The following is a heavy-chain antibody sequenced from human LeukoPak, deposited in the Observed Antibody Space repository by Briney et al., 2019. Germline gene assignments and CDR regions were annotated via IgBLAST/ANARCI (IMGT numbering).Heavy chain of an antibody. Sequence: QPSETLSLTCAVYGGSFSDYYWTWIRQPPGKGLEWVANIKPDGTTKFYVDSVKGRFTISRDNALNSLYLQMNSLRAEDTAIYYCARSIPYGTTWYGRSDYWGQGTLVTVSS. CDR1: GGSFSDYY. CDR2: IKPDGTTK. V-gene: IGHV3-7*03. D-gene: IGHD6-13*01. CDR3: ARSIPYGTTWYGRSDY. J-gene: IGHJ4*02.